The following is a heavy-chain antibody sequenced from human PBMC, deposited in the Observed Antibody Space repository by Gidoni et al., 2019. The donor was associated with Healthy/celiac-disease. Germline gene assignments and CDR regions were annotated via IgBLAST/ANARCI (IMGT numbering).Heavy chain of an antibody. V-gene: IGHV3-43D*03. CDR1: GFTFADYA. CDR2: ISWDGGST. J-gene: IGHJ6*02. D-gene: IGHD1-26*01. CDR3: AKDIVVGATLDYYYYGMDV. Sequence: EVQLVASGGVVVQPGGSLRLSCAASGFTFADYAMHWVRQAPGKGLEWVSLISWDGGSTYYADSVKGRFTISRDNSKNSLYLQMNSLRAEDTALYYCAKDIVVGATLDYYYYGMDVWGQGTTVTVSS.